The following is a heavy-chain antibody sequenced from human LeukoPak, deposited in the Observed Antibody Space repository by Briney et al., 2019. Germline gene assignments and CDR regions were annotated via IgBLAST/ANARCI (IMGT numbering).Heavy chain of an antibody. CDR3: AKGIAAIAAGSFDY. J-gene: IGHJ4*02. V-gene: IGHV3-23*01. CDR1: GFTFSSYA. Sequence: GGSLRLSCAASGFTFSSYAMSWVRQAPGKGLEWVSAISGSGGSTYYADSVKGRFIISRDNSKDTLYLQMNSLRAEDTAVYYCAKGIAAIAAGSFDYWGQGTLVTVSS. D-gene: IGHD6-6*01. CDR2: ISGSGGST.